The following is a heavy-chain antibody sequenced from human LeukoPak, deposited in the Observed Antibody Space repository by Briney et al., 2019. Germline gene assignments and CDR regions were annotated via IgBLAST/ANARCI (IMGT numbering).Heavy chain of an antibody. D-gene: IGHD4-11*01. CDR1: GVTFRSFS. CDR2: ILVDGSSK. CDR3: VRDRDYSAGFPYYYMDV. J-gene: IGHJ6*03. Sequence: GRSLRLSWAASGVTFRSFSMHWVRQAPGKGLEWVALILVDGSSKKYAASVKGRFPISRENSKNTLYLQTDSLRVDDTAVYYCVRDRDYSAGFPYYYMDVWGTGTTVTVSS. V-gene: IGHV3-33*01.